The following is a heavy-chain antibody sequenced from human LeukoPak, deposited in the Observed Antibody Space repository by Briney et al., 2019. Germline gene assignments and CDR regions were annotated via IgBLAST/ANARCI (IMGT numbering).Heavy chain of an antibody. CDR3: ARDRYSSTWYAFDI. D-gene: IGHD6-13*01. CDR2: IYYSGST. J-gene: IGHJ3*02. Sequence: SETLSLTCTVSGGSISIYYWNWIRQPPGKGLEWIGYIYYSGSTNYNPSLKSRVTISVDRSKNQFSLNLSSVTTADTAVYYCARDRYSSTWYAFDIWGQGTMVTVSS. V-gene: IGHV4-59*01. CDR1: GGSISIYY.